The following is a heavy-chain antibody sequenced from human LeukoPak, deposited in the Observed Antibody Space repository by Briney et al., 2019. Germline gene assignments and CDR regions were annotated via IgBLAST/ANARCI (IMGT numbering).Heavy chain of an antibody. J-gene: IGHJ6*03. CDR1: GYTLTELS. CDR3: ARALPYCSSTSCRLGYMDV. D-gene: IGHD2-2*01. V-gene: IGHV1-24*01. Sequence: ASVKVSCKVSGYTLTELSMHWVRQAPGKGLEWMGGFDPEDGETIYAQKFQGRVTITADESPSTAYMELSSLRSEDTAVYYCARALPYCSSTSCRLGYMDVWGKGTTVTVSS. CDR2: FDPEDGET.